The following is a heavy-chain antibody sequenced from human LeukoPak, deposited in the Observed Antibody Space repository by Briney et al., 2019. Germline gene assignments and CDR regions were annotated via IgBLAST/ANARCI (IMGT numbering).Heavy chain of an antibody. D-gene: IGHD3-10*01. Sequence: PSETLSLTCTVSGGSISSSSYYWGWIRQPPGKGLEWIGSIYYSGSTYYNPSLKSRVTISVDTSKNQFSLKLSSVTAADTAVYYCARPFRITMVRGVMGNAFDIWGQGTMVTVSS. CDR3: ARPFRITMVRGVMGNAFDI. V-gene: IGHV4-39*01. CDR2: IYYSGST. J-gene: IGHJ3*02. CDR1: GGSISSSSYY.